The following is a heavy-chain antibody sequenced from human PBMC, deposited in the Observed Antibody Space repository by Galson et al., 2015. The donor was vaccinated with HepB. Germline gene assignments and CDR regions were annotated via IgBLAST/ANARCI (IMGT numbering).Heavy chain of an antibody. J-gene: IGHJ4*02. Sequence: SVKVSCKASGYTFTSYAMHWVRQAPGQRLEWMGWINAGNGNTKYSQKFQGRVTITRDTSASTAYMELSSLRSEDTAVYYCARDPHYCGGDCPPEYYFDYWGQGTLVTVSS. CDR1: GYTFTSYA. CDR3: ARDPHYCGGDCPPEYYFDY. V-gene: IGHV1-3*01. D-gene: IGHD2-21*02. CDR2: INAGNGNT.